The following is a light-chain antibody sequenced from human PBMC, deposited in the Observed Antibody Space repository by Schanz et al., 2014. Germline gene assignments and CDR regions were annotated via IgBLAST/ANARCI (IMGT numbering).Light chain of an antibody. CDR2: GNS. V-gene: IGLV1-40*01. J-gene: IGLJ3*02. CDR3: QSFDSSLRDV. Sequence: QSVLTQPPSVSGAPGQRVTISCTGSSSNIGAGYDVHWYQQLPGTAPKLLIYGNSNRPSGVPDRISGSKSGTSASLAITGLQAEDEADYYCQSFDSSLRDVFGGGTKVTVL. CDR1: SSNIGAGYD.